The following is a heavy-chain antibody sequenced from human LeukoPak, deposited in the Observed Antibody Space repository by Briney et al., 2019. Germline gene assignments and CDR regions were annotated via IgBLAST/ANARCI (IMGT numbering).Heavy chain of an antibody. CDR3: ARHKADTYNWNDARSDRSPVRRERYYFDY. CDR1: GGSISSSSYY. Sequence: SETLSLTCTVSGGSISSSSYYWGWIRQPPGKGLEWIGSINYSGSTYYNPSLKSRATISVDTSKNQFSLKLSSVTAADTAVYYCARHKADTYNWNDARSDRSPVRRERYYFDYWGQGTLVTVSS. CDR2: INYSGST. V-gene: IGHV4-39*01. J-gene: IGHJ4*02. D-gene: IGHD1-20*01.